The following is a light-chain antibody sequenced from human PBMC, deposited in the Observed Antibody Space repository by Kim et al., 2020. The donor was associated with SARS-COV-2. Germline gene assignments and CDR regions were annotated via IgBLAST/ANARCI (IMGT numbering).Light chain of an antibody. V-gene: IGLV1-51*01. CDR2: HNH. CDR1: NSNIETNY. J-gene: IGLJ3*02. Sequence: GQTVTISCSGANSNIETNYVSWYQQLPGTAPNLLIYHNHERPSGIPDRFSGSKTGASATLGITGLQTGDAADYYCGTWDTGLRAVVFGGGTQLTVL. CDR3: GTWDTGLRAVV.